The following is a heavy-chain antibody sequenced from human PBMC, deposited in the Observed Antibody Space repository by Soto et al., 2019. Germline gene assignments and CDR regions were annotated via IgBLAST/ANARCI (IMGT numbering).Heavy chain of an antibody. D-gene: IGHD1-26*01. V-gene: IGHV4-34*01. J-gene: IGHJ4*02. CDR1: GGSFSDYI. CDR2: INHSGGA. CDR3: ARGLISGSHYSGGWYYFDS. Sequence: SETLSLTCDVYGGSFSDYIWTWIRQTPGKGLQWIGQINHSGGANYNPSLKSRVTISVHTSSSQFSLELSSVTAADTAVYYCARGLISGSHYSGGWYYFDSWGQGTQVTVS.